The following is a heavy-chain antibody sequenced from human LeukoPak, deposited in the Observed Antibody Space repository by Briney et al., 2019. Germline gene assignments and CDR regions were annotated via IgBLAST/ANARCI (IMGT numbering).Heavy chain of an antibody. CDR2: IYYSGST. CDR1: GGSISGYY. Sequence: PSETLSLTCTVSGGSISGYYWSWIRQPPGKGLEYIGYIYYSGSTNYNPSLKSRVSISIDTSKNQFSLRLSSVTAADTAVYYCARGGGYCTGGTCYSNRYYFDYWGQGTLVTVSS. V-gene: IGHV4-59*12. D-gene: IGHD2-15*01. CDR3: ARGGGYCTGGTCYSNRYYFDY. J-gene: IGHJ4*02.